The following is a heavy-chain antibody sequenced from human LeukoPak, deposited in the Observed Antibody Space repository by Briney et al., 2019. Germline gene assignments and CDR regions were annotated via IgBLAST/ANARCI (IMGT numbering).Heavy chain of an antibody. CDR1: GFTFSSYA. CDR2: ISGSGGST. V-gene: IGHV3-23*01. D-gene: IGHD6-25*01. CDR3: ARASASAATTWAEYFHL. Sequence: GGSLRLSCAASGFTFSSYAMSWVRQAPGKGLEWVSAISGSGGSTYYADSVKGRFTISRDNSKNTLYLQMNSPRAEDTAVYYCARASASAATTWAEYFHLWGQGTLVTVSS. J-gene: IGHJ1*01.